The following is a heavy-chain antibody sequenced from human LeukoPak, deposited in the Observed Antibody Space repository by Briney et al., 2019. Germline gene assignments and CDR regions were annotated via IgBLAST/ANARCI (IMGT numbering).Heavy chain of an antibody. CDR3: TRGGGYSYVYLGY. Sequence: GGSLRLSCAASGFTFSSHWMHWVRQAPGKGLVWVSRISSDGITTSYADSVKGRFTISRDNAKNTLYLQMNSLRAEDTAVYYCTRGGGYSYVYLGYWGQGTLVTVSS. CDR2: ISSDGITT. V-gene: IGHV3-74*01. D-gene: IGHD5-18*01. CDR1: GFTFSSHW. J-gene: IGHJ4*02.